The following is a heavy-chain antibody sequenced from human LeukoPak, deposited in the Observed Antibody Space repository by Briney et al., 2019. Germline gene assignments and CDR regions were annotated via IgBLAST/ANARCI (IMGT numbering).Heavy chain of an antibody. CDR1: GFTFSSYG. V-gene: IGHV3-30*03. Sequence: GGSLRLSCAASGFTFSSYGMHWVRQAPGKGLEWVAVISYDGSNKYYADSVKGRFTISRDNAKNSLYLQMNSLRAEDAAVYFCVRAIGSNTLWGQGTLVTVSS. CDR2: ISYDGSNK. CDR3: VRAIGSNTL. D-gene: IGHD4-23*01. J-gene: IGHJ4*02.